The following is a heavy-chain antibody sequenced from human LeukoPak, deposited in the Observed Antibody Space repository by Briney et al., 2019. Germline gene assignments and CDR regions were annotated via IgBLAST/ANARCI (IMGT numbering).Heavy chain of an antibody. CDR2: IIPIFGTA. J-gene: IGHJ4*02. Sequence: ASVNVSSKASGGTFTIYAISWVRQAPGQGLEWMGGIIPIFGTANYAQTLQGRVTITADKSTSTAYMELSSLRSEYTAVYYCARDYGYFDYWGQGTLVTVSS. V-gene: IGHV1-69*06. CDR3: ARDYGYFDY. D-gene: IGHD3-16*01. CDR1: GGTFTIYA.